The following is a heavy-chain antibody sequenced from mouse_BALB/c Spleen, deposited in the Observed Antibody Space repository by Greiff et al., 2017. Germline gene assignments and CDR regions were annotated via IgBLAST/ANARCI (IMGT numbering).Heavy chain of an antibody. CDR3: TRIRPPYYAMDY. Sequence: VKLQQPGAELVKPGASVKLSCKASGYTFTSYYMYWVKQRPGQGLEWIGGINPSNGGTNFNEKFKSKATLTVDKSSSTAYMQLSSLTSEDSAVYYCTRIRPPYYAMDYWGQGTSVTVSS. CDR1: GYTFTSYY. V-gene: IGHV1S81*02. J-gene: IGHJ4*01. CDR2: INPSNGGT.